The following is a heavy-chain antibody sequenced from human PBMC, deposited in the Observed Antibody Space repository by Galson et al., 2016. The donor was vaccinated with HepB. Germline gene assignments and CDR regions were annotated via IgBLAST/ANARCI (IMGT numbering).Heavy chain of an antibody. J-gene: IGHJ4*02. Sequence: SLRLSCAASGFIFSDFYMTWIRQAPGKGLEWVSYISSSSSKTKYADSVKGRFTISRDKAKKSLFLQMNSLRPDDAAVYYCARLKIVKGSLDYWGQGTPVTVSS. V-gene: IGHV3-11*06. CDR1: GFIFSDFY. CDR3: ARLKIVKGSLDY. CDR2: ISSSSSKT. D-gene: IGHD3-22*01.